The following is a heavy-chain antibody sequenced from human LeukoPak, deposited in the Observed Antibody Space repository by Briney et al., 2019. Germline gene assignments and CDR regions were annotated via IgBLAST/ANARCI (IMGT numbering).Heavy chain of an antibody. Sequence: GGSLRLSCAASGFTFSSYGMHWVRQAPGKGLEWVAFIRYDGSNKYYADSVKGRFTISRDNSKNTLYLQMNSLRAEDTAVYYCAIPPETTVDYWGQGTLVTVSS. CDR1: GFTFSSYG. CDR3: AIPPETTVDY. J-gene: IGHJ4*02. D-gene: IGHD4-17*01. CDR2: IRYDGSNK. V-gene: IGHV3-30*02.